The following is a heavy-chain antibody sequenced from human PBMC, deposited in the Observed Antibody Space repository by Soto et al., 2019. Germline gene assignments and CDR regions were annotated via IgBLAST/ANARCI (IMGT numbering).Heavy chain of an antibody. CDR3: GRGDYANAFDI. CDR2: IYHSGST. D-gene: IGHD4-17*01. Sequence: QLQLQESGSGLVTPSQTLSLTCAASGGSISSGGYSWNWIRQPPGKGLEWIGNIYHSGSTYYNASLKSRVTLSVDRSKNQFSLKLSSVTAADTAVYYCGRGDYANAFDIWGQGTMVTVSS. J-gene: IGHJ3*02. CDR1: GGSISSGGYS. V-gene: IGHV4-30-2*01.